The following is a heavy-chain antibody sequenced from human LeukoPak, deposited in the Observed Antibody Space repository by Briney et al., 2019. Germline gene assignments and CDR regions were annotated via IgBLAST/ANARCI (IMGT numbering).Heavy chain of an antibody. J-gene: IGHJ3*02. D-gene: IGHD2-15*01. Sequence: GGSLRLSCAASGFTFSSYWMSWVRQAPGKGLEWVANIKQDGSEKSYVDSAKGRFTISRDNAKNSLYLQMNSLRAEDTAVYYCARDVAELGYCSGGSCYSVADAFDIWGQGTMVTVSS. CDR1: GFTFSSYW. V-gene: IGHV3-7*01. CDR2: IKQDGSEK. CDR3: ARDVAELGYCSGGSCYSVADAFDI.